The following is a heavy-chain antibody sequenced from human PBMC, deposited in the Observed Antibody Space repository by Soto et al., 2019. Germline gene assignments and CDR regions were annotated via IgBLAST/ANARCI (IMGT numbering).Heavy chain of an antibody. CDR1: GFSLDTSGAA. D-gene: IGHD3-10*01. V-gene: IGHV2-5*02. CDR3: AHRDRASGGLFDY. J-gene: IGHJ4*02. CDR2: IYWDDDK. Sequence: QITLKESGPPLVKPTQTLTLTCTFSGFSLDTSGAAVGWIRQPPGKGLEWLSVIYWDDDKRSSPSLRSRLTITKDTSKNQVVLRMTNMDPADTATYYCAHRDRASGGLFDYWGQGTLVTVSS.